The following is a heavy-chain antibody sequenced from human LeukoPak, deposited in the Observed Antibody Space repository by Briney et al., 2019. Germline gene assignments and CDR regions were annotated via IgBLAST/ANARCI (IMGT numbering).Heavy chain of an antibody. D-gene: IGHD1-26*01. Sequence: SGGSLRLSCAASGFTVSSNYMSWVRQAPGKGLEWVSGINWNGGSTGYADSVKGQFTISRDNAKNSLYLQMNSLRAEDTALYYCARDWGYSGSYGYFDYWGQGTLVTVSS. V-gene: IGHV3-20*04. CDR2: INWNGGST. J-gene: IGHJ4*02. CDR1: GFTVSSNY. CDR3: ARDWGYSGSYGYFDY.